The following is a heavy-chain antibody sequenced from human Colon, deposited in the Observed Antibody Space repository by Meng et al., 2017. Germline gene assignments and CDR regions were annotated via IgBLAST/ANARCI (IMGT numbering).Heavy chain of an antibody. V-gene: IGHV4-30-4*01. Sequence: QVQLQESGPGVVKPSQTRFLTCTISGGSINSAGYYLNWIRQSPGKGLEWLGYIHSSGNTYYTPSLNSRLTMSLDTSKNQFSLRLTSVTAADTAVYYCARNPVIPDARTFDFWGQGALVTVSS. J-gene: IGHJ4*02. CDR1: GGSINSAGYY. CDR3: ARNPVIPDARTFDF. D-gene: IGHD2-2*01. CDR2: IHSSGNT.